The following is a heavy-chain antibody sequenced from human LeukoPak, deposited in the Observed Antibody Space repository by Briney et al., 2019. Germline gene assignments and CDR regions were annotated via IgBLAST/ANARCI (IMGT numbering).Heavy chain of an antibody. J-gene: IGHJ6*04. CDR1: GGSISSYNW. D-gene: IGHD3-10*01. CDR3: ARDLGAGLLWCGESHTYGMDV. CDR2: IYHSGST. V-gene: IGHV4-4*02. Sequence: SGTLSLTCAVSGGSISSYNWWCWVRPPAREVVELIGVIYHSGSTNYNPSLKSRVTITVHKSKNQFSLKLSSVTAADTAVYYCARDLGAGLLWCGESHTYGMDVWGKGTTVTVST.